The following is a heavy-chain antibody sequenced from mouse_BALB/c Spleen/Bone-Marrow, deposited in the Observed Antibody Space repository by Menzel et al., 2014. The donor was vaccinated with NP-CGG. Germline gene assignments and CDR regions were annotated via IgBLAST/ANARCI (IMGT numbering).Heavy chain of an antibody. V-gene: IGHV5-17*02. CDR3: ARARSTMITTGAMDY. D-gene: IGHD2-4*01. CDR1: GFTFSRSG. Sequence: EVKVEESGGGLVQPGGSRKLSCAASGFTFSRSGVHWVRQAPEKGLEWVAYISSGSSTIYYADTMKGRFTISRDNPKNTLFLQMTSLRSEDTAMYYCARARSTMITTGAMDYWGQGTSVTVSS. J-gene: IGHJ4*01. CDR2: ISSGSSTI.